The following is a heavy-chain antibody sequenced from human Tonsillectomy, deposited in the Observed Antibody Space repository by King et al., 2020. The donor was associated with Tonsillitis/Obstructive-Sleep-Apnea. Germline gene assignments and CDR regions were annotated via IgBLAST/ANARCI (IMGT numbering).Heavy chain of an antibody. J-gene: IGHJ5*02. V-gene: IGHV2-5*02. CDR3: AHRGTITICGVVLIGDWFDP. CDR2: IYWDDDK. Sequence: TLKESGPTLVKPTQTLTLTCTFSGFSLNTSGVGVGWIRQPPGKALEWLALIYWDDDKRYSPSLKSRLTVTKDTSKNQVVLTMTNMDPVDTATYYCAHRGTITICGVVLIGDWFDPWGQGTLVTVSS. CDR1: GFSLNTSGVG. D-gene: IGHD3-3*01.